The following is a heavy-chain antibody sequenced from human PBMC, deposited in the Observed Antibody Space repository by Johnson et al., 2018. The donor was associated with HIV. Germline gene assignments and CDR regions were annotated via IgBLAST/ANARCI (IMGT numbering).Heavy chain of an antibody. CDR1: GFTVSSNY. CDR3: AGQEGSGYYGGAFDI. V-gene: IGHV3-11*04. J-gene: IGHJ3*02. CDR2: ISSSATTK. Sequence: QVQLVESGGGLVQPGGSLRLSCAASGFTVSSNYMSWVRQAPGKGLEWVSYISSSATTKYYADSVKGRFTISRDSAKNSLYLQMNSRRAEDTAVYYCAGQEGSGYYGGAFDIWGQGTMVTVSS. D-gene: IGHD3-22*01.